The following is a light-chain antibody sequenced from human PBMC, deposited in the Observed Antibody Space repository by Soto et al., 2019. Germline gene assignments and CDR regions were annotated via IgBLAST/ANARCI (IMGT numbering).Light chain of an antibody. CDR2: GNI. CDR3: QSYDSNLSGSL. J-gene: IGLJ2*01. V-gene: IGLV1-40*01. Sequence: QSVLTQPPSVSGAPGQRVTISCTGSSSNIGAGYDVHWYQQRPGTAPKLLIFGNINRPSGVPDRFSGSKSGTSASLAITGLQGEDEGDYYCQSYDSNLSGSLFGGGTKLTVL. CDR1: SSNIGAGYD.